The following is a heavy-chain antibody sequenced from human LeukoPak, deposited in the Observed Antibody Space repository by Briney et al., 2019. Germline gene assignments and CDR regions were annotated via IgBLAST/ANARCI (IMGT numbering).Heavy chain of an antibody. CDR3: ARAPVYSSSWYYFDY. CDR2: IYYSGST. D-gene: IGHD6-13*01. J-gene: IGHJ4*02. CDR1: GGSISSYY. Sequence: SETLSLTCTVSGGSISSYYWSWIRQPPGKGLGWIGYIYYSGSTNYNPSLKSRVTISVDTSKNQFSLKLSSVTAADTAVYYCARAPVYSSSWYYFDYWGQGTLVTVSS. V-gene: IGHV4-59*01.